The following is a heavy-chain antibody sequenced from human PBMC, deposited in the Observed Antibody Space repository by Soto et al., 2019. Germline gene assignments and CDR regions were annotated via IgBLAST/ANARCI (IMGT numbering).Heavy chain of an antibody. D-gene: IGHD1-26*01. Sequence: PWGSLRISCASSGLTFSDYHMSWIGQAPGKGLEWVSYISSSGSNVYYADSVKGRFAISRDNAKNSLYLQMNSLRVEDTAVYYCARRIVGNTGHAMDVWGQGTTVTVSS. CDR2: ISSSGSNV. J-gene: IGHJ6*01. CDR3: ARRIVGNTGHAMDV. V-gene: IGHV3-11*01. CDR1: GLTFSDYH.